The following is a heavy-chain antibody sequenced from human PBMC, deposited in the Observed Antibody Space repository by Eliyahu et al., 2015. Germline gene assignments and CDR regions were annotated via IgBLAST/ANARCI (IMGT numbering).Heavy chain of an antibody. Sequence: VQLVESGGGVVQPGRSLRLSCATAGFTINNYVMHWVRQAPAKGLEWVAVLWYDGSTTYYGESVKGRFTISRDNAKNTLFLQMNNLRTEDTAVYYCVRESSHGFEDYWGQGTLVTVSS. CDR2: LWYDGSTT. V-gene: IGHV3-33*01. CDR3: VRESSHGFEDY. D-gene: IGHD5-24*01. J-gene: IGHJ4*02. CDR1: GFTINNYV.